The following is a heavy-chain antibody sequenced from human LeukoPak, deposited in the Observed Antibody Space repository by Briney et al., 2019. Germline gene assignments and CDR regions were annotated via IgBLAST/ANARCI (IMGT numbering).Heavy chain of an antibody. CDR1: GYTLTELS. CDR2: FDPEDGET. CDR3: ATETSARRADYYYYMDV. J-gene: IGHJ6*03. D-gene: IGHD6-6*01. V-gene: IGHV1-24*01. Sequence: ASVKVSCKVSGYTLTELSMHWVRQAPGKGLEWMGGFDPEDGETIYAQKFQGRVTMTEDTSTDTAYMELSSLRSEDTAVYYCATETSARRADYYYYMDVWGKGTTVTVSS.